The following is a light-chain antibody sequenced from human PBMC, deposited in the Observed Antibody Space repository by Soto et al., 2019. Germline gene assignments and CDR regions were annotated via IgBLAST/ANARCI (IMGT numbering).Light chain of an antibody. CDR3: QSYDSSLSAL. CDR2: GNS. Sequence: QSALTQPPSVSGAPGQRVTISCTGSSSNIGAGYDVHWYQQLPGTAPKLLIYGNSNQPSGVPDRFSGSKSGTSASLAITGLQAEDEADYYCQSYDSSLSALFGGGTQLTVL. J-gene: IGLJ2*01. CDR1: SSNIGAGYD. V-gene: IGLV1-40*01.